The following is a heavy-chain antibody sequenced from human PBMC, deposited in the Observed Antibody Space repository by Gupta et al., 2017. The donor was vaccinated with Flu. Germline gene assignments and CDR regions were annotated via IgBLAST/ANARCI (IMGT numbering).Heavy chain of an antibody. Sequence: LEWIGEINHSGSTNYNPSLKSRVTISVDTSKNQFSLKLSSVTAADTAVYYCARGRYCSGGSCYFILVQPLDYWGQGTLVTVSS. CDR2: INHSGST. J-gene: IGHJ4*02. D-gene: IGHD2-15*01. CDR3: ARGRYCSGGSCYFILVQPLDY. V-gene: IGHV4-34*01.